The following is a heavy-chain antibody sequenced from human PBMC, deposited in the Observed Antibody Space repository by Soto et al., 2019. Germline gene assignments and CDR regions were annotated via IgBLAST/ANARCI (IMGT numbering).Heavy chain of an antibody. J-gene: IGHJ5*02. CDR1: GYTFTSYG. D-gene: IGHD2-15*01. V-gene: IGHV1-18*01. CDR2: ISAYNGNT. Sequence: QVQLVQSGAEVKKPGASVKVSCKASGYTFTSYGISWVRQAPGQGLEWMGWISAYNGNTNYAQKLQGRVTMTTDTSTSTAYMELRSLRSDDTAVYYCARSNVVVVAATHLNWFDPWGQGTLVTVSS. CDR3: ARSNVVVVAATHLNWFDP.